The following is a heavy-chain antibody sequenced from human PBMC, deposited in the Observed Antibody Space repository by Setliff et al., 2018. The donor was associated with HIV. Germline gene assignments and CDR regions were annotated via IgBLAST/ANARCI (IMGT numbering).Heavy chain of an antibody. CDR3: ARWHPPYGFWEEDY. V-gene: IGHV4-39*01. Sequence: PSETLSLTCTVSGGSISNSVYFWTWIRQHPGKGLEWIGNIYYSGSTYYNPSLKTRVTISVDGSKNQFSLKLKSVTAADTAVYYCARWHPPYGFWEEDYWGQGTLVTVSS. CDR2: IYYSGST. CDR1: GGSISNSVYF. J-gene: IGHJ4*02. D-gene: IGHD3-10*01.